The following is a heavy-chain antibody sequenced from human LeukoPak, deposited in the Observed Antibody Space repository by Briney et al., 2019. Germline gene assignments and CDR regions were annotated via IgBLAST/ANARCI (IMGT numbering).Heavy chain of an antibody. CDR3: AKDDQYSGFPG. Sequence: GGSLRLSCAASGFTFSSYAMSWVRQAPGKGLEWVSAISGSGGSTYYADSVKGRSTISRDNSKNTLYLQMNSLRAEDTAVYYCAKDDQYSGFPGWGQGTLVTVSS. CDR2: ISGSGGST. J-gene: IGHJ4*02. CDR1: GFTFSSYA. V-gene: IGHV3-23*01. D-gene: IGHD5-12*01.